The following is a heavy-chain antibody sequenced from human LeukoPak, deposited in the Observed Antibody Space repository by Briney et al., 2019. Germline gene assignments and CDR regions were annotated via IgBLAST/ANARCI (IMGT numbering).Heavy chain of an antibody. CDR2: IRYDGSDK. CDR3: ALYYYDSSGYPYFDY. CDR1: GFTFSSYG. Sequence: GGSLRLSCAASGFTFSSYGMHWVSQAPGKGLEWVAFIRYDGSDKYYADSVKGRFTISRDNSKNTLYLQMNSLRAEDTAVYYCALYYYDSSGYPYFDYWGQGTLVTVSS. J-gene: IGHJ4*02. D-gene: IGHD3-22*01. V-gene: IGHV3-30*02.